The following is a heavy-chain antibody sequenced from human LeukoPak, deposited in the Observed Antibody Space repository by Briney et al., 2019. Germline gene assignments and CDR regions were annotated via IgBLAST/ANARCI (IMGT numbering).Heavy chain of an antibody. CDR3: AKEKQQRVSQSLDI. CDR1: GFTFSSYG. D-gene: IGHD6-13*01. Sequence: GGSLRLSCAASGFTFSSYGMHWVRQAPGKGLEWVAVISYDGSNKYYADSVKGRFTISRDNSKNTLYLQMNSLRAEDTAVYYCAKEKQQRVSQSLDIWGQGTMVTVSS. J-gene: IGHJ3*02. V-gene: IGHV3-30*18. CDR2: ISYDGSNK.